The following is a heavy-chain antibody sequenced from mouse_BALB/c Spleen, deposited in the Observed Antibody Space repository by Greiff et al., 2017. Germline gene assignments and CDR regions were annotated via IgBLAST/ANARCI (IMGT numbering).Heavy chain of an antibody. CDR1: GFNIKDYY. CDR3: NAILGGAMDY. J-gene: IGHJ4*01. CDR2: IDPENGDT. Sequence: EVQLQQSGAELVRSGASVKLSCTASGFNIKDYYMHWVKQRPEQGLEWIGWIDPENGDTEYAPKFQGKATMTADTSSNTAYLQLSSLTSEDTAVYYCNAILGGAMDYWGQGTSVTVSS. V-gene: IGHV14-4*02.